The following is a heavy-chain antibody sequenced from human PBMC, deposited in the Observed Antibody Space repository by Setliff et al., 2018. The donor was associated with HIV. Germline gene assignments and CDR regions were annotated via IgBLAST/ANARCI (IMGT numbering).Heavy chain of an antibody. V-gene: IGHV3-11*03. CDR2: ISNSSHDI. D-gene: IGHD3-3*01. CDR3: AKSTGTSHASFSFEI. J-gene: IGHJ3*02. Sequence: GGSLRLSCVASGTDLNVGYMSWIRQAPGKGPEWVSYISNSSHDIAYLDSVKGRFTISRDNSKNTLYLQMNSLRAEDTAVYYCAKSTGTSHASFSFEIWGQGTMVTVSS. CDR1: GTDLNVGY.